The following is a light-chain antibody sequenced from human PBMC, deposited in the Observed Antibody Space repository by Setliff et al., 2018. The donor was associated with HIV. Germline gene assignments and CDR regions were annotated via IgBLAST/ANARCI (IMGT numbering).Light chain of an antibody. CDR1: SSDVGAYNF. CDR3: SSYTTSRQFV. CDR2: DVI. V-gene: IGLV2-14*03. J-gene: IGLJ1*01. Sequence: QSVLAQPASVSWSPGQSVTISCTGTSSDVGAYNFVSWYQQHPGRAPKLMIYDVINRNSGVSIRFSGSKSGNAASLTISGLQAEDEADYYCSSYTTSRQFVFGSGTKVTVL.